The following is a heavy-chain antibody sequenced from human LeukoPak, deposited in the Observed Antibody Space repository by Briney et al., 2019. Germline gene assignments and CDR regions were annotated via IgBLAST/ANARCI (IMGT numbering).Heavy chain of an antibody. J-gene: IGHJ6*02. V-gene: IGHV3-11*01. Sequence: GGSLRLSCAASGFTFSDYYMSWIRQAPGKGLEWVSYISSSGSTIYYADSVKGRSTISRDNAKNSLYLQMNSLRAEDTAVYYCARDRIAAHYYYYYYGMDVWGQGTTVTVSS. D-gene: IGHD6-13*01. CDR1: GFTFSDYY. CDR3: ARDRIAAHYYYYYYGMDV. CDR2: ISSSGSTI.